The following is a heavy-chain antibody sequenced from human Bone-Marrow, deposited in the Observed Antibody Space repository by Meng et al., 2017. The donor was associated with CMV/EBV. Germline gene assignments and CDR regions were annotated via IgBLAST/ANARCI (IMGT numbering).Heavy chain of an antibody. CDR1: GYTFTSYA. CDR3: ARVLTTVTGGGGY. Sequence: ASVKVSCKASGYTFTSYAMHWVRQAPGQRLEWMGWSNAGNGNTKYSQEFQGRVTITRDTSASTAYMELRSLRSEDTAVYYWARVLTTVTGGGGYWGQGTLVTVSS. D-gene: IGHD4-11*01. CDR2: SNAGNGNT. J-gene: IGHJ4*02. V-gene: IGHV1-3*02.